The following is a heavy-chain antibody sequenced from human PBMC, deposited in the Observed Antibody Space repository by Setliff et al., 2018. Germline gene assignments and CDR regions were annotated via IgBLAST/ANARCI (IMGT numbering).Heavy chain of an antibody. CDR2: IKQDGSEK. CDR1: GFTFSSYW. V-gene: IGHV3-7*01. Sequence: GESLKISCAASGFTFSSYWMSGVRQATGKGLEWVANIKQDGSEKYYGNAVKGRFTISRDNAKNSLSLQMNSLRAEDTAVYYCARVDGSYLFDYWGQGTLVT. J-gene: IGHJ4*02. CDR3: ARVDGSYLFDY. D-gene: IGHD1-26*01.